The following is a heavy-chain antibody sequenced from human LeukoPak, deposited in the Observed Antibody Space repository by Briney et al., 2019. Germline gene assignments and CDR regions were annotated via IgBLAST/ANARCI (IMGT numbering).Heavy chain of an antibody. Sequence: PSETLSLTCTVSGGSISSGGYYWSWIRQHPGKGLEWIGCIYYSGSTYYNPSLKSRVTISVDTSKNQFSLKLSSVTAADTAVYYCARDVFGGGGYYFDYWGQGTLVTVSS. D-gene: IGHD3-10*01. J-gene: IGHJ4*02. CDR2: IYYSGST. CDR3: ARDVFGGGGYYFDY. CDR1: GGSISSGGYY. V-gene: IGHV4-31*03.